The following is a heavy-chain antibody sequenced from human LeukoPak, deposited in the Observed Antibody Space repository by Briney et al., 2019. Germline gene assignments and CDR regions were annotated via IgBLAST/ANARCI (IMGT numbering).Heavy chain of an antibody. CDR3: TTDAGTADYGDYDDY. CDR1: GFTFSNAW. CDR2: IKSKTDGGTT. D-gene: IGHD4-17*01. Sequence: GGSLRLSCAASGFTFSNAWMSWVRQAPGKGLEWVGRIKSKTDGGTTDYAAPVKGRFTISRDDSKNTLYLQMNSLKTEDTAVYYCTTDAGTADYGDYDDYWGQGTLVTVSS. J-gene: IGHJ4*02. V-gene: IGHV3-15*01.